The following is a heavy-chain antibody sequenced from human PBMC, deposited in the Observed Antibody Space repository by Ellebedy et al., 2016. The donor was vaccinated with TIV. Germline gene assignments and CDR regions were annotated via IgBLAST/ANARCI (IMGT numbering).Heavy chain of an antibody. J-gene: IGHJ4*02. CDR3: ARDKGGALNY. CDR1: GFTFSSYS. V-gene: IGHV3-48*01. D-gene: IGHD1-26*01. Sequence: GESLKISCAASGFTFSSYSMNWVRQAPGKGLEWVSYISSSSSTIYYADSVKGRFTISRDNAKNSLYLQMNSLRAEDTAVYYCARDKGGALNYWGQGTLVTVSS. CDR2: ISSSSSTI.